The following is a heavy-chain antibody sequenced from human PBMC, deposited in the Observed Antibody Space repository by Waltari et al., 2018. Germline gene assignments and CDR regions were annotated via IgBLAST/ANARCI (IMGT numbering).Heavy chain of an antibody. CDR1: GYSIRSGYY. Sequence: QVQLQESGPGLVKPSETLSLTCAVSGYSIRSGYYWGWIRQPPGKGLEWIGSMYHSGRNYCNPSLKSRLTISVDTSKNQFSLKLSSVTAADTAVYYCARDVRFLEWGRFDLWGRGTLVTVSP. V-gene: IGHV4-38-2*02. CDR3: ARDVRFLEWGRFDL. CDR2: MYHSGRN. D-gene: IGHD3-3*01. J-gene: IGHJ2*01.